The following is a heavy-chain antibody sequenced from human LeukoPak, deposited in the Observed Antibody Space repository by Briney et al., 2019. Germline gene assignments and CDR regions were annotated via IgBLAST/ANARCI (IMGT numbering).Heavy chain of an antibody. Sequence: PSETLSLTCAVSGYSISSGFYWGWIRQSPGKGLERIGSIYHSGITYYKPSLKSRVTISVDTSKNQFSLKLNSVTAADTAVYYCTRGVDTAMVLSTWFDPWGQGTLVTVSS. CDR3: TRGVDTAMVLSTWFDP. J-gene: IGHJ5*02. V-gene: IGHV4-38-2*01. D-gene: IGHD5-18*01. CDR2: IYHSGIT. CDR1: GYSISSGFY.